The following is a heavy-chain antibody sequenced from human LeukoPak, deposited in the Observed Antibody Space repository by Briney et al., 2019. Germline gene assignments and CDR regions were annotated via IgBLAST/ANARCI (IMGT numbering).Heavy chain of an antibody. CDR3: ARQTGTYDLDY. CDR1: GFTFSNYG. V-gene: IGHV3-33*01. Sequence: LSGGSLRLSCAASGFTFSNYGMHWVRQAPGKGLEWVAVIWHDGSNQYYADSVKGRFTISRDNSKDTLYLQMNSLRVEDTAVYYCARQTGTYDLDYWGQGTLVTVSS. CDR2: IWHDGSNQ. D-gene: IGHD3-10*01. J-gene: IGHJ4*02.